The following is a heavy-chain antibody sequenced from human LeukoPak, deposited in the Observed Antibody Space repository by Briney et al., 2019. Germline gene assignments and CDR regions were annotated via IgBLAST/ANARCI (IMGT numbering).Heavy chain of an antibody. V-gene: IGHV4-59*08. D-gene: IGHD3-22*01. Sequence: PSETLSLTCTVSGGSISSYYWSWIRQPPGKGLDWIGYVYYSGSSNYNLSLKSRVTISVDTSKNQFSLKLSSVTAADTAVYYCARHYDSSGYWYYFDYWGQGALVTVSS. CDR1: GGSISSYY. CDR2: VYYSGSS. J-gene: IGHJ4*02. CDR3: ARHYDSSGYWYYFDY.